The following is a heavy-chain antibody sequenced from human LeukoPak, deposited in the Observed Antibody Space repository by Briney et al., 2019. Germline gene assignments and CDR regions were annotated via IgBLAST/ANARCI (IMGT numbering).Heavy chain of an antibody. D-gene: IGHD6-13*01. CDR1: GFTFDDYA. Sequence: GGSLRLSCAASGFTFDDYAMHWVRQAPGKGLERVSGIGWNSGGIVYADSAKGRFTISRDNAKNSLYPQMNSLGAEDTALYYCVKVTAAGFVDHWGQGTLVTVSS. J-gene: IGHJ4*02. CDR3: VKVTAAGFVDH. CDR2: IGWNSGGI. V-gene: IGHV3-9*01.